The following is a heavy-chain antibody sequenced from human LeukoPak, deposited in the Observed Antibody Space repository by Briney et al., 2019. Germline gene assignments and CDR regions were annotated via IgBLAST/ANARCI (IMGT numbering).Heavy chain of an antibody. V-gene: IGHV3-48*03. J-gene: IGHJ3*02. CDR3: ARDSGGHNYALDGFDI. CDR2: ISSRGRTI. Sequence: PGGSLRLSCAASGFTFSTSEMNWVRQAPGKGLAWISYISSRGRTIFYADSVKGRFIISRDNAKNSLYLHMNSLRAEDTAVYYCARDSGGHNYALDGFDIWGQGTMVTVSS. CDR1: GFTFSTSE. D-gene: IGHD5-24*01.